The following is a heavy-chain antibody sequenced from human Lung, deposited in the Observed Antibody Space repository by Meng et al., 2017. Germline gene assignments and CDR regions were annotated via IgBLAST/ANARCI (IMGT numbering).Heavy chain of an antibody. CDR3: ARNNYGDYYFDY. CDR2: ISYDGSNQ. D-gene: IGHD4-17*01. CDR1: GFTFSRNA. Sequence: RLVVLGGGGVQPGRAPRLFCAASGFTFSRNAMHWVRQATGKGLEWVAAISYDGSNQHYADSVKGRFTNSRDNSENTLYLQMNSLRAEDTAVYYCARNNYGDYYFDYWGQGTLVTVSS. J-gene: IGHJ4*02. V-gene: IGHV3-30*01.